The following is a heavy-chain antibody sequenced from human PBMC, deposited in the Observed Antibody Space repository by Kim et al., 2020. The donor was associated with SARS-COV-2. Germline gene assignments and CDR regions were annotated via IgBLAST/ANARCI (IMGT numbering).Heavy chain of an antibody. J-gene: IGHJ3*02. CDR1: GFTFSSYS. Sequence: GGSLRLSCAASGFTFSSYSMNWVRQAPGKGLEWVSSISSSSSYIYYADSVKGRFTISRDNAKNSLYLQMNSLRAEDTAVYYCARVGTFSSWYPIDAFDICGQGTMVTVSS. CDR2: ISSSSSYI. V-gene: IGHV3-21*01. CDR3: ARVGTFSSWYPIDAFDI. D-gene: IGHD6-13*01.